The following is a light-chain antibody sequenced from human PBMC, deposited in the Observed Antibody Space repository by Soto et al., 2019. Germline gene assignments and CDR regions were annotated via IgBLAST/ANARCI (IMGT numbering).Light chain of an antibody. J-gene: IGKJ1*01. CDR1: QSVSSTS. CDR2: GAS. V-gene: IGKV3-20*01. CDR3: QQYGNSPTT. Sequence: ENVLTQSPATLSLSPGERATLSCRASQSVSSTSLAWYQQKPGQAPSLLIYGASSRATGIPDRFSGSGSGTDFNLTISRVEPEDFAVYYCQQYGNSPTTFGQGTKVEIK.